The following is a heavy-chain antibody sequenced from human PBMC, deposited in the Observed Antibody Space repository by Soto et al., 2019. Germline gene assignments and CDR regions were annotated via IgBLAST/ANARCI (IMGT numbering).Heavy chain of an antibody. CDR3: ARGNWNYGYVDY. J-gene: IGHJ4*02. Sequence: QVQLVESGGGVVQPGRSLRLSCAASGFTVSNYGMHWVRQAPGKGLEWVAVIWYDGGHKDNADSVRGRFTISRDNSKNTLYLQMNSLRAEDTAVYYCARGNWNYGYVDYWGQGTLVTVSS. D-gene: IGHD1-7*01. CDR2: IWYDGGHK. V-gene: IGHV3-33*01. CDR1: GFTVSNYG.